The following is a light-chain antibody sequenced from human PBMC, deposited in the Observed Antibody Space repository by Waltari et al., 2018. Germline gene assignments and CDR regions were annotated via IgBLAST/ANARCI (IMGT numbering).Light chain of an antibody. CDR3: CSYAGSSSYV. CDR1: SSDVASSNL. Sequence: QSALTQPASGSGSPGQSITLSCTGTSSDVASSNLVSWYQQHPCKAPKHMIYEGSKRPSGVSNRFSGSKSGNTASLTISGLQAEDEADYYCCSYAGSSSYVFGTGTKVTVL. V-gene: IGLV2-23*01. CDR2: EGS. J-gene: IGLJ1*01.